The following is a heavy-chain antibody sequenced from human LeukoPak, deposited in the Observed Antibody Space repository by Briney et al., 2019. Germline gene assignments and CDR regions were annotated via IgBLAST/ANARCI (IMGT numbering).Heavy chain of an antibody. CDR3: AREGVYVPEEAFDI. CDR2: INSDGSST. CDR1: GFTFSSYW. D-gene: IGHD5/OR15-5a*01. V-gene: IGHV3-74*01. Sequence: GGSLRLSCAASGFTFSSYWMHWVRQVPGKGLVWVSRINSDGSSTSYADSVKGRFTISRDNAKNTLYLQMNSLRAEDTAVYYCAREGVYVPEEAFDIWGQGTMVTVSS. J-gene: IGHJ3*02.